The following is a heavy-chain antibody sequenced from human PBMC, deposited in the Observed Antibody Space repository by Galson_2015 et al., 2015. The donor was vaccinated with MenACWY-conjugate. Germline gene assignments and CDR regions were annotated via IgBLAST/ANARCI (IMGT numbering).Heavy chain of an antibody. J-gene: IGHJ4*02. CDR3: ARAIGVRNDY. Sequence: SVKVSCKASGYPFPSYAMHWVRQAPGQRLEWMAWINGGDGITKYSQRFQDRVTLTRDTSASTAYMELTNLRSEDTAVYFCARAIGVRNDYWGQGTRVTVSS. V-gene: IGHV1-3*01. CDR2: INGGDGIT. CDR1: GYPFPSYA. D-gene: IGHD2-8*01.